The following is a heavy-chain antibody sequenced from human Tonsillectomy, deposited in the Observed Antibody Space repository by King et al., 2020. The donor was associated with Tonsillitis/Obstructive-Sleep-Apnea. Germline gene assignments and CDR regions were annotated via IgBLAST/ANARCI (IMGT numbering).Heavy chain of an antibody. V-gene: IGHV1-3*01. CDR1: GYIFSSNA. CDR2: INAGNGNT. CDR3: AIPWSGNFCFDY. D-gene: IGHD3-3*01. Sequence: QLVQSGAEVKKPGASVKVSCKASGYIFSSNAMHWVRQAPGQRLEWMGWINAGNGNTKYSQKFQGRVTITRDTSASTAYMELRSLRSEDTAVYYCAIPWSGNFCFDYWGQGTLVTVSS. J-gene: IGHJ4*02.